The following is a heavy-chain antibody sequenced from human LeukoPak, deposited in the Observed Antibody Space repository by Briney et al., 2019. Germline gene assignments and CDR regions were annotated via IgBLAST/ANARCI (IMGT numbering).Heavy chain of an antibody. CDR3: ARNNGGDSSGWGNDY. CDR1: GYTFTNYG. Sequence: ASVKVSCKASGYTFTNYGFSWVRQAPGHGLEWMGGISAYNGNTNYAQKLQGRVTMTTDTSTSTAYMELRSLRSDDTAVYYCARNNGGDSSGWGNDYWVRGTLVTVSS. D-gene: IGHD6-19*01. CDR2: ISAYNGNT. V-gene: IGHV1-18*01. J-gene: IGHJ4*02.